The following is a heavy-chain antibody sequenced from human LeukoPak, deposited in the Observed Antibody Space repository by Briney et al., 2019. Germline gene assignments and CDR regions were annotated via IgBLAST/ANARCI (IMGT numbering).Heavy chain of an antibody. J-gene: IGHJ5*02. Sequence: GIITPSVGDTSYAPKFQGRVTMTRDTSTSTVYMELSSLRSEDTAVYYCARAYTAMVYWFDPWGQGTLVTVSS. D-gene: IGHD5-18*01. V-gene: IGHV1-46*01. CDR2: ITPSVGDT. CDR3: ARAYTAMVYWFDP.